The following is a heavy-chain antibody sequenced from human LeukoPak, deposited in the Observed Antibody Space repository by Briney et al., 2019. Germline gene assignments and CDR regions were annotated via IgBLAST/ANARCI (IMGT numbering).Heavy chain of an antibody. V-gene: IGHV1-8*01. D-gene: IGHD2-21*02. CDR3: AMVGTCGGDFYTTIDY. CDR2: MNPNRSTT. J-gene: IGHJ4*02. CDR1: GYTFTSYD. Sequence: ASVKVSCKASGYTFTSYDINWVRQATGQGLEWMGRMNPNRSTTGNPQKFQGRVTMTRTTSISTAYMELSSLSSENTAVYYCAMVGTCGGDFYTTIDYWGQGTLVTVSA.